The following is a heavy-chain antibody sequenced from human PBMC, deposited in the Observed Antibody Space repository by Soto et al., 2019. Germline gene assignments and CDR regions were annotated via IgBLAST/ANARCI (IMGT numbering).Heavy chain of an antibody. J-gene: IGHJ4*02. CDR1: GLSFFNYG. CDR2: VTYDSSQK. CDR3: GKAGGSELRYFDWPEVGV. D-gene: IGHD3-9*01. Sequence: QVYLVESGGGVVQPGTSLRLSCTASGLSFFNYGFAWIRQAPGKGLEWVAGVTYDSSQKYYADSVKGRFTISRDNSKNTVYLQMDSLQHNDSALYYCGKAGGSELRYFDWPEVGVWGQGTLVTVSS. V-gene: IGHV3-30*18.